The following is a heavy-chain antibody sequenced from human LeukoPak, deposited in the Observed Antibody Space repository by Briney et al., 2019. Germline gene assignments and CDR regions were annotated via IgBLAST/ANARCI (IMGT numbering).Heavy chain of an antibody. CDR2: IKQDGSEK. CDR1: GFTFSSYW. J-gene: IGHJ4*02. V-gene: IGHV3-7*01. D-gene: IGHD6-6*01. Sequence: VGSLRLSCAASGFTFSSYWMSWVRQAPGKGLEWVANIKQDGSEKYYVDSVKGRFTISRDNAKNSLYLQMNSLRAEDTAVYYCARDRPIQYSSSILDYWGQGTLVTVSS. CDR3: ARDRPIQYSSSILDY.